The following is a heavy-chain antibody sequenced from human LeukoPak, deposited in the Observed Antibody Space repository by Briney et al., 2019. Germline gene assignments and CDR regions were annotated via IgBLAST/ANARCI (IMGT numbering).Heavy chain of an antibody. CDR1: GGTFSSYA. D-gene: IGHD1-26*01. Sequence: ASVKVSCKASGGTFSSYAISWVRQAPGQRLEWMGRIDPRSGGINYAQKFQGRVTMTRDTAISTAYMDLSGLRSDDTAVYYCAREAGGSDTYYLDYWGQGVLVTVSS. CDR2: IDPRSGGI. V-gene: IGHV1-2*06. CDR3: AREAGGSDTYYLDY. J-gene: IGHJ4*02.